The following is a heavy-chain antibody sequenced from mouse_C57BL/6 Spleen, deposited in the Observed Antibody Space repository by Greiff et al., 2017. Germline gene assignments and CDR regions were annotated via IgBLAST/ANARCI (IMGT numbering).Heavy chain of an antibody. Sequence: QVQLQQSGAELVRPGASVTLSCKASGYTFTDYEMHWVKQTPVHGLEWIGAIDPETGGTAYTQKFKGKAILTADKSSSTAYLELRSLTSEDSAVYYCTRYDYDPYYAMDYWGQGTSVTVSS. CDR1: GYTFTDYE. D-gene: IGHD2-4*01. J-gene: IGHJ4*01. V-gene: IGHV1-15*01. CDR3: TRYDYDPYYAMDY. CDR2: IDPETGGT.